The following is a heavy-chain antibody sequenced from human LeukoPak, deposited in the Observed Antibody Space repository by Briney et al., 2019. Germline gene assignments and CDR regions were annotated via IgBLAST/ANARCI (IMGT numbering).Heavy chain of an antibody. D-gene: IGHD2-15*01. CDR1: GGSISSGSYY. V-gene: IGHV4-61*02. CDR3: ARGFGVVVAAIDY. CDR2: IYTSGST. J-gene: IGHJ4*02. Sequence: SETLSLTCTVSGGSISSGSYYWSWIRQPAGKGLEWIGRIYTSGSTNYNLSLKSRVTISVDTSKNQFSLKLSSVTAADTAVYYCARGFGVVVAAIDYWGQGTLVTVSS.